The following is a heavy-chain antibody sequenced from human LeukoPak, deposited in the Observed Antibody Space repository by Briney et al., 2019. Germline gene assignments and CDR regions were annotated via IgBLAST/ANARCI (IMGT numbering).Heavy chain of an antibody. D-gene: IGHD2-15*01. Sequence: GGSLRLSCAASGFSFSIYNMHWVRQAPGKGLEWVAVIPYDGSNTYYADSVKGRFTISRDNSKNALYLQMNSLRAEDTAVYYCAKDQWRGYCSGGSCYDYFDYWGQGTLVTVSS. CDR1: GFSFSIYN. J-gene: IGHJ4*02. CDR3: AKDQWRGYCSGGSCYDYFDY. CDR2: IPYDGSNT. V-gene: IGHV3-30*18.